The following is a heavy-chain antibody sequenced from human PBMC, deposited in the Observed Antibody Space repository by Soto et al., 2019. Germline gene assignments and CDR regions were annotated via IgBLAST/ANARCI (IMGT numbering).Heavy chain of an antibody. J-gene: IGHJ1*01. D-gene: IGHD1-20*01. CDR3: AKDDWITPGXFQH. V-gene: IGHV3-23*01. CDR2: ISGSGGST. Sequence: ETLSLTCAVYGGSFSGYYWSWVRQAPGKWLEWVSAISGSGGSTYYADAVKVRFTISRDNSKNTLYLQMNSLRAEDTAVYYCAKDDWITPGXFQHWGQGTLVTVSS. CDR1: GGSFSGYY.